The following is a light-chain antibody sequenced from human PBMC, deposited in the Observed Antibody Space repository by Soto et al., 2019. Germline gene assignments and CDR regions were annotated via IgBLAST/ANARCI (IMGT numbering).Light chain of an antibody. CDR1: QSISSW. CDR2: GAS. J-gene: IGKJ1*01. Sequence: DIQMTQSPSTLSASVGDIFTITCRSSQSISSWFAWYQQTPGNPPKLLIFGASNLHIGVPSRFSGSGSGTEFTFTISNLQPEDFATYYCQQSYFILGTFGRGTKVDIK. CDR3: QQSYFILGT. V-gene: IGKV1-5*01.